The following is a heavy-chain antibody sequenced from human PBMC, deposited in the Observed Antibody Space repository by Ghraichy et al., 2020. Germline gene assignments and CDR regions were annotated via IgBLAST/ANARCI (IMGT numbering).Heavy chain of an antibody. CDR2: FNTDGST. Sequence: SETLSLTCTVSGGSIRHHFWSWVWQPAGRGLEWIGRFNTDGSTNYNPSLKNRVTMSGDTSKSQISLKLSSVTAADTAMYYCARGYGNSFGYWGQGILVTVSS. J-gene: IGHJ4*02. D-gene: IGHD4-23*01. CDR1: GGSIRHHF. CDR3: ARGYGNSFGY. V-gene: IGHV4-4*07.